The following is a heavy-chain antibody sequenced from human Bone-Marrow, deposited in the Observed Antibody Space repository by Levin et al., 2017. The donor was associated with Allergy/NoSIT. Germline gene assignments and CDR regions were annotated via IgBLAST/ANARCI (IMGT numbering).Heavy chain of an antibody. J-gene: IGHJ3*01. Sequence: ASVKVSCKTSGDTFTSYTFSWVRQAPGQGLEWMARSVPGLGITNYAQRFQGRVTIVADVSAATVYMDLSSLRSDDTAIYFCARDRKRSEYVWSSYRDGEGFDVWGQGTLVTVSS. D-gene: IGHD3-16*01. CDR1: GDTFTSYT. CDR3: ARDRKRSEYVWSSYRDGEGFDV. V-gene: IGHV1-69*04. CDR2: SVPGLGIT.